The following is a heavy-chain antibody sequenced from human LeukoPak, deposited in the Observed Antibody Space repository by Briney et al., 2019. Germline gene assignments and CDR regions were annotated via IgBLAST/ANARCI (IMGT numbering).Heavy chain of an antibody. CDR3: ATNYDIVTGYYKIDY. Sequence: PGRSLRLSCTASGFTFGDYAMSWVRQAPGKGLEWVSYISSGSSTIFYADSVKGRFTISRDNAKNSLYLQMNSLRDEDTAVYYCATNYDIVTGYYKIDYWGQGTLVTVSS. V-gene: IGHV3-48*02. CDR2: ISSGSSTI. D-gene: IGHD3-9*01. J-gene: IGHJ4*02. CDR1: GFTFGDYA.